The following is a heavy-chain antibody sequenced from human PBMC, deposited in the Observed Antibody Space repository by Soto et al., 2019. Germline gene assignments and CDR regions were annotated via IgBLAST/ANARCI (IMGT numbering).Heavy chain of an antibody. Sequence: GGSLRLSWAASWLTFSSYSRSCVRQAPGKGLEWVSYISSSSSTIYYADSVKGRFTISRDNSKNTLYLQMGSLRAEDTAVYYCARGLYDSFSFDYWGQGTLVTVSS. CDR1: WLTFSSYS. CDR3: ARGLYDSFSFDY. CDR2: ISSSSSTI. D-gene: IGHD3-22*01. V-gene: IGHV3-48*01. J-gene: IGHJ4*02.